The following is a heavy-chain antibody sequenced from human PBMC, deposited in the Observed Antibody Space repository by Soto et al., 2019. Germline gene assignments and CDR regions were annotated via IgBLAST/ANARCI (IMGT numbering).Heavy chain of an antibody. V-gene: IGHV1-69*08. CDR1: GGTFSSYT. J-gene: IGHJ5*02. CDR2: IIPILGIA. D-gene: IGHD6-13*01. CDR3: ARDFPAAAAGSVVFWFDP. Sequence: QVQLVQSGAEVKKPGSSVKVSCKASGGTFSSYTISWVRQAPGQGLEWMGRIIPILGIANYAQKFQGRVTITADKSTSTAYMELSSLRSEDTAVYYCARDFPAAAAGSVVFWFDPWGQGTLVTVSS.